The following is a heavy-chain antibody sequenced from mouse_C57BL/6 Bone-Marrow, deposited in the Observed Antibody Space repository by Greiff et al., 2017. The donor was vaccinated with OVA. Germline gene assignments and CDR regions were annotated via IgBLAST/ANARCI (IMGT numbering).Heavy chain of an antibody. CDR2: IYPRSGNT. CDR3: ARELNFDC. J-gene: IGHJ2*01. CDR1: GYTFTSYG. V-gene: IGHV1-81*01. D-gene: IGHD4-1*01. Sequence: QVQLQQSGAELARPGASVKLSCKASGYTFTSYGISWVKQRPGQGLEWIGEIYPRSGNTYYNEKFKGKATLTADKSSSTAYMELRSLTSEDSAVYFCARELNFDCWGQGTTLTVAS.